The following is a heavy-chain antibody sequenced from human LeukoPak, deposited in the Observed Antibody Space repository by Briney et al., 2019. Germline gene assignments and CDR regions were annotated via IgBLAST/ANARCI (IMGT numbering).Heavy chain of an antibody. V-gene: IGHV3-7*01. J-gene: IGHJ3*02. CDR1: GFTFSSYW. CDR2: IKQDGSEK. CDR3: TRSDCSGGGCYSVRAFDI. D-gene: IGHD2-15*01. Sequence: GGSLRLSCAASGFTFSSYWMSWVRQAPGEGLEWVANIKQDGSEKYYVGSVKGRFTISRDNAKNSLYMQMNSLRAEDRAVYYCTRSDCSGGGCYSVRAFDIWGQGTMVAVSS.